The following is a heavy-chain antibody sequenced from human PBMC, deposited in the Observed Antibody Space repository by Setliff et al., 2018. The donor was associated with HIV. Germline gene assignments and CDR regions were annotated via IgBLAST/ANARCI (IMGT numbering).Heavy chain of an antibody. CDR1: DSAMDSYY. CDR2: IYWTGKT. CDR3: AKISPRGYSDITTGRLTDPFVV. J-gene: IGHJ3*01. V-gene: IGHV4-59*12. Sequence: SETLSLTCTVSDSAMDSYYWSWVRQSQGRGLEYIGYIYWTGKTEYNPTLKRRVTISLDTSGNQFSLKLNSVTGAETAVDYCAKISPRGYSDITTGRLTDPFVVLGPGTMVTVSS. D-gene: IGHD3-22*01.